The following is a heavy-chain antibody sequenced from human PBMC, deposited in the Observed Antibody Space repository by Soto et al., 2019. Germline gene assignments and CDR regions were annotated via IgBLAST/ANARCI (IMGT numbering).Heavy chain of an antibody. D-gene: IGHD3-22*01. J-gene: IGHJ6*01. V-gene: IGHV1-46*04. CDR1: GFTFTNYF. CDR2: MSTYDGST. Sequence: QVQLVQSGAEVKEPGASLKVSCTASGFTFTNYFFHWGRQAPRAGLEWMGTMSTYDGSTSYLKKLQGKIPLTSDTSTSTVYWDLCSLRSEDTAVDYCARGDVRGSSGFNSYSGMDGWGHGTRVTVSS. CDR3: ARGDVRGSSGFNSYSGMDG.